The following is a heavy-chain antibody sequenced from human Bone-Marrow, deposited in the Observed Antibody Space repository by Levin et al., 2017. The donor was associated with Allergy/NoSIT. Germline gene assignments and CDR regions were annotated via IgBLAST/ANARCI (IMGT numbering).Heavy chain of an antibody. Sequence: SETLSLTCAISGASVSSNSAAWNWIRQSPSRGLEWLGRTYYRTKWYNDYAVSVKSRITINPDTSRNQFSLHLNSVTPEDTAVYYCAREDPSGNYYNWFDPWGQGTLVTVSS. V-gene: IGHV6-1*01. D-gene: IGHD1-26*01. J-gene: IGHJ5*02. CDR1: GASVSSNSAA. CDR3: AREDPSGNYYNWFDP. CDR2: TYYRTKWYN.